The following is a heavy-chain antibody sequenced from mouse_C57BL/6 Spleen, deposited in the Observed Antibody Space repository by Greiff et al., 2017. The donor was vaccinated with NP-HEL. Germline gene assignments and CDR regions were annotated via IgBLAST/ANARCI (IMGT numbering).Heavy chain of an antibody. D-gene: IGHD2-4*01. CDR3: ARRIYYDYGDYYAMDY. Sequence: EVQVVESGGGLVKPGGSLKLSCAASGFTFSDYGMHWVRQAPEKGLGWVAYFSSGSSTIYYADTVKGRFTISRDNAKNTLFLQMTSLRSEDTAMYYCARRIYYDYGDYYAMDYWGQGTSVTVSS. CDR1: GFTFSDYG. V-gene: IGHV5-17*01. J-gene: IGHJ4*01. CDR2: FSSGSSTI.